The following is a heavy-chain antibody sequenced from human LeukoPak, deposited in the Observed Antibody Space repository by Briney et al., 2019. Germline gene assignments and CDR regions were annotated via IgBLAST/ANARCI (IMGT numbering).Heavy chain of an antibody. J-gene: IGHJ4*02. D-gene: IGHD1-26*01. CDR2: ISYDGSNK. CDR1: GFTFSSYA. V-gene: IGHV3-30*01. CDR3: ARDSGSQAFDY. Sequence: PGRSLRLSCAAPGFTFSSYAMHWVRQAPGKGLEWVAVISYDGSNKYYADSVKGRFTISRDNSKNTLYLQMNSLRADDTAVYYFARDSGSQAFDYWGQGTVVTVSS.